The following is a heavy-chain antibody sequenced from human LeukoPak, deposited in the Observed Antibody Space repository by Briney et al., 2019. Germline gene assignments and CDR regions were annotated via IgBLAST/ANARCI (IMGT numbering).Heavy chain of an antibody. CDR1: GFTFSSYS. D-gene: IGHD6-13*01. Sequence: GGSLRLSCAASGFTFSSYSMNWVRQAPGKGLEWVLSISSSSYIYYADSVKGRFTISRDNAKNSLYLQMNSLRAEDTAVYYCARGSQQLATGDDYWGQGTLVTVSS. J-gene: IGHJ4*02. V-gene: IGHV3-21*01. CDR2: ISSSSYI. CDR3: ARGSQQLATGDDY.